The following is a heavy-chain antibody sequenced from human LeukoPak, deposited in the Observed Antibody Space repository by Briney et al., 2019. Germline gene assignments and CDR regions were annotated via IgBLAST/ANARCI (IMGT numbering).Heavy chain of an antibody. CDR3: AREHYYDSSGYSVDYYYYGMDV. CDR2: INPNSGGT. D-gene: IGHD3-22*01. Sequence: ASVKVSCKTSGYTFTDYFVHWVRQAPGQGLEWMGWINPNSGGTEYAQKFLGRVTMTRDTSISTAYMELSRLRSDDTAVYFCAREHYYDSSGYSVDYYYYGMDVWGQGTTVTVSS. V-gene: IGHV1-2*02. CDR1: GYTFTDYF. J-gene: IGHJ6*02.